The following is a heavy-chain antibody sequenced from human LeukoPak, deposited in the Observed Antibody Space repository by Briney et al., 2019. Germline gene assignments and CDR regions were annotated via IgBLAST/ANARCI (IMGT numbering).Heavy chain of an antibody. Sequence: SETLSLTCTVSGGSISSYYWSWIRQPPGKGLEWIGYIYYSGSTNYNSSLKSRISISVDTSKNQFSLKLSSVTAADTAVYYCARVYSAYCGTDCYSNWFDPWGQGTLVTVFS. CDR2: IYYSGST. D-gene: IGHD2-21*02. J-gene: IGHJ5*02. CDR1: GGSISSYY. V-gene: IGHV4-59*01. CDR3: ARVYSAYCGTDCYSNWFDP.